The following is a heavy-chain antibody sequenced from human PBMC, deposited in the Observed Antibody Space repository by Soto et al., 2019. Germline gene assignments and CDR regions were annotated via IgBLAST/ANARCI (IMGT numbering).Heavy chain of an antibody. J-gene: IGHJ6*02. Sequence: GESLKISCKGSGYSFTSYWISWVRQMPGKGLEWMGRIDPSDSYTNYSPSFQGHVTISADKSISTAYLQWSSLKASDTAMYYCATLYSSSPDYYYGMDVWGQGTTVTV. CDR1: GYSFTSYW. CDR2: IDPSDSYT. V-gene: IGHV5-10-1*01. D-gene: IGHD6-13*01. CDR3: ATLYSSSPDYYYGMDV.